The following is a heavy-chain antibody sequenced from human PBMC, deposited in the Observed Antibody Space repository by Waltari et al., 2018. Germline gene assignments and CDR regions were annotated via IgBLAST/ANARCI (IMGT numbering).Heavy chain of an antibody. CDR2: ISGSGGST. V-gene: IGHV3-23*01. D-gene: IGHD3-16*01. CDR1: GFAFSSSA. J-gene: IGHJ3*02. CDR3: AKSHTAPGGGNDAFDI. Sequence: EVQLWESGGGLVQPGGSLRLSCAASGFAFSSSAMSWVRQAPGKGLEWVSAISGSGGSTYYADSVKDRFTISRDNSKNTLYLQMNSLRAEDTAVYYCAKSHTAPGGGNDAFDIWGQGTMVTVSS.